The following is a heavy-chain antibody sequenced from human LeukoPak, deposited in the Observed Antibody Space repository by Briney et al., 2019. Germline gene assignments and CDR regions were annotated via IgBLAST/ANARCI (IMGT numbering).Heavy chain of an antibody. V-gene: IGHV3-7*01. J-gene: IGHJ6*03. D-gene: IGHD3-22*01. Sequence: GGSLRLSCAASGFSLSSYWMTWVRQAPGKGLEWVANIKQDGSEKNYVDSVKGRFTISRDNAKNSLYLQMNSLRAEDTAVYYCARDPNDSSGYYRYYYYYMDVWGKGTTVTISS. CDR2: IKQDGSEK. CDR3: ARDPNDSSGYYRYYYYYMDV. CDR1: GFSLSSYW.